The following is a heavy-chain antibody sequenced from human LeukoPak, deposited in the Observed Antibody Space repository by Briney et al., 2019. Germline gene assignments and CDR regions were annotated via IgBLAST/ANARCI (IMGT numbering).Heavy chain of an antibody. J-gene: IGHJ4*02. CDR3: AGRITMVRGVIITYRFDY. D-gene: IGHD3-10*01. Sequence: SETLSLTCTVSGGSISSSSYYWGWIRQPPGKGLEWIGSIYYSGSTYYNPSLKSRVTISVDTSKNQFSLKLSSVTAADTAVYYCAGRITMVRGVIITYRFDYWGQGALVTVSS. V-gene: IGHV4-39*07. CDR1: GGSISSSSYY. CDR2: IYYSGST.